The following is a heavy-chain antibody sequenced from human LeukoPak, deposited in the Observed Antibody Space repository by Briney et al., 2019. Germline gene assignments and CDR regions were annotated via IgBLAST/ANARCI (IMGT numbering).Heavy chain of an antibody. CDR3: AKDLLRIYWRTFDS. Sequence: GRSLRLSCAASGFTFSSYWMSWVRQAPGKGLEWVSSFNDTGSSTYYADSVKGRFTISRDNSKNTLYLQMTNLRAEDTAVYFCAKDLLRIYWRTFDSWGQGALVIVSS. CDR1: GFTFSSYW. D-gene: IGHD3-10*01. CDR2: FNDTGSST. V-gene: IGHV3-23*01. J-gene: IGHJ4*02.